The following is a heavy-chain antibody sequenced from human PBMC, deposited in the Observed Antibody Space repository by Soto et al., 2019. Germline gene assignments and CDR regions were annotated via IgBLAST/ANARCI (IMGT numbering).Heavy chain of an antibody. CDR3: ARAEGIAVAGTRYGY. D-gene: IGHD6-19*01. CDR2: INHSGST. V-gene: IGHV4-34*01. J-gene: IGHJ4*02. CDR1: GGSFSGYY. Sequence: QVQLQQWGAGLLKPSETLSLTCAVYGGSFSGYYWSWIRQPPGKGLEWIGEINHSGSTNYNPSLKSRVTISVDTSKNQFSLKLSSVTAAATAVYYCARAEGIAVAGTRYGYWGQGTLVTVSS.